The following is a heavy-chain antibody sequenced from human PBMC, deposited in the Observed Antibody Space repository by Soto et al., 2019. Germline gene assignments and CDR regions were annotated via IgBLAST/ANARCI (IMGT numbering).Heavy chain of an antibody. Sequence: GASVKVSCKASGYTFTSYAMHWVRQAPGQRLEWMGWINAGNGNTKYSQKFQGRVTITRDTSASTAYMELSSLRSEDTAVYYCAREEYDILTGYWLFDYWGQGTLVTVSS. J-gene: IGHJ4*02. CDR2: INAGNGNT. CDR3: AREEYDILTGYWLFDY. CDR1: GYTFTSYA. V-gene: IGHV1-3*01. D-gene: IGHD3-9*01.